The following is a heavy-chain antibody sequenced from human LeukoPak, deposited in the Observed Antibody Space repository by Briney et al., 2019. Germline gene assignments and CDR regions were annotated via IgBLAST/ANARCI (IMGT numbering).Heavy chain of an antibody. CDR2: INHSGST. Sequence: PSETLSLTCTVSGFSISSGYYWDWIRQPPGKVLEWIGSINHSGSTYYNPSLKSRFTMSADTSKNQLSLILSSVLAADTAVYYCARVDATMIRAFDIWGQGTMVPVSS. V-gene: IGHV4-38-2*02. D-gene: IGHD3-10*01. J-gene: IGHJ3*02. CDR1: GFSISSGYY. CDR3: ARVDATMIRAFDI.